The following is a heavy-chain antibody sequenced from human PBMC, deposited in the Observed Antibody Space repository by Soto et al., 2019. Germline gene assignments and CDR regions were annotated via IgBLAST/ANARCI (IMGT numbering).Heavy chain of an antibody. D-gene: IGHD2-2*01. CDR2: IIPIFGTA. Sequence: QVQLVQSGAEVKKPGSSVKVSCKASGGTFSSYAISWVRQAPGQGLEWMGGIIPIFGTANYAQKFQGRVKITADESTSTAYMELSSLRSEDTAVYYCARVGCISTSCLQSVGPDYYYGMDVWGQGTTVTVSS. CDR1: GGTFSSYA. J-gene: IGHJ6*02. V-gene: IGHV1-69*12. CDR3: ARVGCISTSCLQSVGPDYYYGMDV.